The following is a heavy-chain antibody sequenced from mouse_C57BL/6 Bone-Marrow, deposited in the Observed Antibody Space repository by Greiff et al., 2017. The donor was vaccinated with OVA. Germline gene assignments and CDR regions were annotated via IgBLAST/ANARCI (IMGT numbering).Heavy chain of an antibody. V-gene: IGHV1-59*01. CDR3: ASSSGYFDV. D-gene: IGHD3-1*01. CDR2: IDPSDSYT. J-gene: IGHJ1*03. Sequence: QVQLKQSGAELVRPGTSVKLSCKASGYTFTSYWMHWVKQRPGQGLEWIGVIDPSDSYTNYNQKFKGKATLTVDTSSSTAYMQLSSLTSEDSAVYYCASSSGYFDVWGTGTTVTVSS. CDR1: GYTFTSYW.